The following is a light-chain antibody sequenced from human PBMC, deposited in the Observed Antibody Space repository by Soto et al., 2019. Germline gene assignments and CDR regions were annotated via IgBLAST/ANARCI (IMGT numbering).Light chain of an antibody. Sequence: QSVLTQPPSVSGAPGQRVTISCTGSSSNIGAGYDVHWYQQLPGTAPKLLIYGNSNRPSGVPDRFSGSKSGTSASLAITGLQAEDEADYSCQSYASSLSGSVFGGWTKLTVL. CDR1: SSNIGAGYD. J-gene: IGLJ2*01. CDR3: QSYASSLSGSV. V-gene: IGLV1-40*01. CDR2: GNS.